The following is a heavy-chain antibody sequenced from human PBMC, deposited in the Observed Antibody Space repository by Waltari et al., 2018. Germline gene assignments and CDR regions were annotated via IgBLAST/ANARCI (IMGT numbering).Heavy chain of an antibody. CDR1: GCIVSSNY. J-gene: IGHJ4*02. V-gene: IGHV3-53*01. Sequence: EVQVVESGGGLIQPGGSVRLSCAVSGCIVSSNYMSWFRQAPGKGLEWVSVIYSGGSSYYVDSVKGRFTISRDNSKNTIYLEMNSLRGEDTAVYFCVGHRFGSGSYFDYWGQGTPVTVSS. D-gene: IGHD3-10*01. CDR2: IYSGGSS. CDR3: VGHRFGSGSYFDY.